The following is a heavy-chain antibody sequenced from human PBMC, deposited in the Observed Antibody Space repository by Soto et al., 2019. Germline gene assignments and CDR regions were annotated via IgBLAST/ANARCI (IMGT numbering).Heavy chain of an antibody. D-gene: IGHD6-6*01. CDR1: GYTFSTSG. V-gene: IGHV1-18*01. CDR3: AREGPRPYYYYGMDV. Sequence: QAQLELSGAEVKKPGASVKVSCKSSGYTFSTSGISWVRQAPGQGLEWMGWISTYNGDANYAQRFQGRVTMTTDTSTSTTFMELRSLRSDDTAVYYCAREGPRPYYYYGMDVWGQGTTVTVSS. CDR2: ISTYNGDA. J-gene: IGHJ6*02.